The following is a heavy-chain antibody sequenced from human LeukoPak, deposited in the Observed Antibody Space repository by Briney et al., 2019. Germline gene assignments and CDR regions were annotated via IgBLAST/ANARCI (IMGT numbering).Heavy chain of an antibody. CDR3: ARVGGYCSSTSCYFIDY. V-gene: IGHV3-21*01. D-gene: IGHD2-2*01. CDR1: GFTFSSYS. J-gene: IGHJ4*02. CDR2: ISSSSGYI. Sequence: GGSLRLSCAASGFTFSSYSMNWVRQAPGKGLEWVSSISSSSGYIYYADSVKGRFTISRDNAKNSLYLQMNSLRAEDTAVYYCARVGGYCSSTSCYFIDYWGQGTLVTVSS.